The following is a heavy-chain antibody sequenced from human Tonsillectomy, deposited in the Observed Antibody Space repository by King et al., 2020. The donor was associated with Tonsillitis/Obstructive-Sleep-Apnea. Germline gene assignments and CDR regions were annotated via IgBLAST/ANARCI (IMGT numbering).Heavy chain of an antibody. J-gene: IGHJ4*02. D-gene: IGHD3-10*01. Sequence: QLVQSGAEVKKPGESLKISCKGSGYSFSTYWIGWVRQMPGKGLEWMGIIYPGDSDTRYSPSFQGQVTLSADKSINTAYLQWSSLKASDTAIYYCARPNTMIRGVISYFDNWGQGTLVTVSS. CDR2: IYPGDSDT. V-gene: IGHV5-51*01. CDR3: ARPNTMIRGVISYFDN. CDR1: GYSFSTYW.